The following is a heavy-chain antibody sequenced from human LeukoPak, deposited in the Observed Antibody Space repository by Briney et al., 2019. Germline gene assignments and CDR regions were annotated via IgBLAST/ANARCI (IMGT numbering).Heavy chain of an antibody. CDR1: GGSISRSSYY. V-gene: IGHV4-39*02. J-gene: IGHJ3*02. D-gene: IGHD6-19*01. CDR3: ARDRFGWPPTGDDAFDI. Sequence: SETLSLTCTVSGGSISRSSYYWGWIRQPPGKGLEWIGSIYYSGSTYYNPSLKSRVTISVDTSKNQFSLKLSSVTAADTAVYYCARDRFGWPPTGDDAFDIWGQGTMVTVSS. CDR2: IYYSGST.